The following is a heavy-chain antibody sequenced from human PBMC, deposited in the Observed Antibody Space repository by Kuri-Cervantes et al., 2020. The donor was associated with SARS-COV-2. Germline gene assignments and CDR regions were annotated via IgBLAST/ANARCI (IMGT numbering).Heavy chain of an antibody. CDR3: ARGGYDSSGYPTDY. CDR2: IPYDGNNK. CDR1: GFTFSSYA. Sequence: GESLKISCAASGFTFSSYAMHWLRQAPGKGLEWVAVIPYDGNNKYYADSVKGGFTISRDNSNNTLYLQMNSLRAEDSAVYYCARGGYDSSGYPTDYWGQGTLVTVSS. J-gene: IGHJ4*02. V-gene: IGHV3-30*04. D-gene: IGHD3-22*01.